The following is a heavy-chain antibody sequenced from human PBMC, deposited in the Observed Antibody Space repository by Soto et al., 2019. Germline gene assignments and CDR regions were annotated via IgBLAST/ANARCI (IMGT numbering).Heavy chain of an antibody. J-gene: IGHJ4*02. CDR1: GFTFSAYA. Sequence: TGGSLRLSCAASGFTFSAYAMTWVRQAPGKGLEWVSVISGSAGATYYADSVKGRFTISRDNSKNTLYLQMNSLRAEDTAVYYCTTQEVTPGHWGQGTLVTVSS. D-gene: IGHD2-15*01. V-gene: IGHV3-23*01. CDR2: ISGSAGAT. CDR3: TTQEVTPGH.